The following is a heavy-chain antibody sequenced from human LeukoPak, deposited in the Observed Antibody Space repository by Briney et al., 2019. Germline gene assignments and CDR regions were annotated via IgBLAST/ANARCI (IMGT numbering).Heavy chain of an antibody. CDR2: ISGSGGST. V-gene: IGHV3-23*01. CDR1: GFTFSSYA. D-gene: IGHD3-10*01. J-gene: IGHJ4*02. Sequence: QTGGSLRLSCAASGFTFSSYAMSWVRQAPGKGLEWVSAISGSGGSTYYADSVKGRFTVSRDNSKNTLYLQMNSLRAEDTAVYYCARCDGGSGPFDYWGQGTLVTVSS. CDR3: ARCDGGSGPFDY.